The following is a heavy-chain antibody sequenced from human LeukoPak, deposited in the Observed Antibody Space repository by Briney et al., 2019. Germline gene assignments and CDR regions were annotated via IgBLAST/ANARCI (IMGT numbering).Heavy chain of an antibody. CDR2: ISGSGGST. D-gene: IGHD2-2*01. V-gene: IGHV3-23*01. CDR1: GFTFNSYT. CDR3: AKGWRSSISPLDY. J-gene: IGHJ4*02. Sequence: PGGSLRLSCAASGFTFNSYTMNWVRQAPGKGLEWVSVISGSGGSTYYADSVKGRFTISRDNSKNTLYLQMNSLRAEDTAVYYCAKGWRSSISPLDYWGQGTLATVSS.